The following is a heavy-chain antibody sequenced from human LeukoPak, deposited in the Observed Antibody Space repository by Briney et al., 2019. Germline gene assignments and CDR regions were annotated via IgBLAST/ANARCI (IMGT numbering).Heavy chain of an antibody. J-gene: IGHJ6*02. V-gene: IGHV3-30*18. CDR3: AKDARITTFGVVIYYGMDV. CDR2: ISYDGSNK. CDR1: GFTSTSYG. Sequence: TLRLSSAASGFTSTSYGLHWVRQAPAKGLERVAVISYDGSNKYYADSVKGRFTISRDNSKNTLYLQMNSLRAEDTAVYYCAKDARITTFGVVIYYGMDVWGQGTTVTVSS. D-gene: IGHD3-3*01.